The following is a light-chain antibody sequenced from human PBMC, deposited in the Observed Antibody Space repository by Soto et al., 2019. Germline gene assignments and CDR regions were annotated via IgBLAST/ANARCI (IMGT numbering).Light chain of an antibody. Sequence: DLQMTQSPSSLSASVGDRVTITCRASQGVSNYLAWYQQKPGKAPKLLIYDVSTLGSGVPARFSGSGSGTDFTLTISSLHPDDFATYYCQQCNAFWTFGQGTKVDIK. J-gene: IGKJ1*01. CDR2: DVS. CDR3: QQCNAFWT. CDR1: QGVSNY. V-gene: IGKV1-16*01.